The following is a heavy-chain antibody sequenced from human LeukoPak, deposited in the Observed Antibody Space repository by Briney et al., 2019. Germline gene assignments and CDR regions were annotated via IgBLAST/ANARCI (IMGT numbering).Heavy chain of an antibody. CDR2: IYYSGST. CDR1: GGSISSSSYY. CDR3: ARRGYYDSSGYYSGFDL. Sequence: SETLSLTCTVSGGSISSSSYYWGWIRQPPGKGPEWIGSIYYSGSTYYNPSLKSRVTISVDTSKNQFSLKLSSVTAADTAVYYCARRGYYDSSGYYSGFDLWGRGTLVTVSS. D-gene: IGHD3-22*01. J-gene: IGHJ2*01. V-gene: IGHV4-39*01.